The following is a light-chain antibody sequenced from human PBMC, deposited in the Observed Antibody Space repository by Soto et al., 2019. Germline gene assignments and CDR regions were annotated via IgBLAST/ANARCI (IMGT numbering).Light chain of an antibody. Sequence: QSALTQPPSVSAAPGQKVTISCSGNSSNIESNGVSWYQQLPGKAPKLLIYENSQRPSGIPDRFSGSKSGTSATLGITGLQTGDEADYYCGTWDSSLIALFGTGTKVTVL. CDR3: GTWDSSLIAL. J-gene: IGLJ1*01. CDR2: ENS. CDR1: SSNIESNG. V-gene: IGLV1-51*02.